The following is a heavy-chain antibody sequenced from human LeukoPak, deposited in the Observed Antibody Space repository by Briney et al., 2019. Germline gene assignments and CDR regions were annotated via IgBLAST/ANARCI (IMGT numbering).Heavy chain of an antibody. CDR2: IHSDGSST. Sequence: GGSLRLSCAASGFTFSSYWMHWVRQAPGKGLVWVSRIHSDGSSTSYADSVKGRFTMSRDNAKNTLYLQMNSLRAEDTAVYYCARPSRPYRSSEYFQHWGQGTLVIVSS. D-gene: IGHD6-13*01. V-gene: IGHV3-74*01. CDR1: GFTFSSYW. CDR3: ARPSRPYRSSEYFQH. J-gene: IGHJ1*01.